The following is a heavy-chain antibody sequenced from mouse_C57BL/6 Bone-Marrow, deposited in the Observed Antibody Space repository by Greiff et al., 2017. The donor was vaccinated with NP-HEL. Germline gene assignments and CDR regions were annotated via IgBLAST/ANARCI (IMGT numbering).Heavy chain of an antibody. D-gene: IGHD2-2*01. J-gene: IGHJ4*01. CDR2: IHPNSGST. V-gene: IGHV1-64*01. CDR1: GYTFTSYW. Sequence: VQLQQSGAELVKPGASVKLSCKASGYTFTSYWMHWVKQRPGQGLEWIGMIHPNSGSTNYNEKFKSKATLTVDKSSSTAYMQLSSLTSEDAAVYYCARQWLRRDAMYYWGQGTSVTVSS. CDR3: ARQWLRRDAMYY.